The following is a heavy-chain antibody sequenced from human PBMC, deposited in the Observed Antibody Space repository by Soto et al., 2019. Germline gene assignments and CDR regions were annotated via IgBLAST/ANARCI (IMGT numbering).Heavy chain of an antibody. Sequence: GASVKVSCKASGYTFTSYAMHWVRQAPGQRLEWMGWINAGNGNTKYSQKFQGRVTITRDTSASTAYMELSSLRSEDTAVYYCAIGYSSGWYYFDYWGQGTLVTVSS. D-gene: IGHD6-19*01. CDR1: GYTFTSYA. J-gene: IGHJ4*02. CDR2: INAGNGNT. CDR3: AIGYSSGWYYFDY. V-gene: IGHV1-3*01.